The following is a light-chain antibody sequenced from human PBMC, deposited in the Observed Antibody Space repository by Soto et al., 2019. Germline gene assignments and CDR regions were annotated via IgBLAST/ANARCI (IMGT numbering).Light chain of an antibody. Sequence: EIVLTQSPGTLSLSPGERATLSCRASQSVSSSYLAWYQQKPGQAPRLLIYDTSSRATGIPDRFSGSGSGTDFTLTIRRLEAEDFPVYYWQQRSSSFFFGGGTKVEIK. CDR1: QSVSSSY. J-gene: IGKJ4*01. CDR3: QQRSSSFF. CDR2: DTS. V-gene: IGKV3-20*01.